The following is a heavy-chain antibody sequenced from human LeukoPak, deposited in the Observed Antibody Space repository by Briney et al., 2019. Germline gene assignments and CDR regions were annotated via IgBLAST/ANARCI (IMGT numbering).Heavy chain of an antibody. D-gene: IGHD3-10*01. Sequence: SETLSLTCTVSGYSISSGYYWGWIRQPPGKGLEWIGSIYHSGSTYYNPSLKSRVTISVDTSKNQFSLKLSSVTAADTAVYYCARRGGYGLDYWGQGTLVTVSS. V-gene: IGHV4-38-2*02. CDR2: IYHSGST. CDR1: GYSISSGYY. J-gene: IGHJ4*02. CDR3: ARRGGYGLDY.